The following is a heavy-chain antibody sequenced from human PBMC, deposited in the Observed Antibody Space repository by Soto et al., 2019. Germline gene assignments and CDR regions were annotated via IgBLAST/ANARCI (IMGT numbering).Heavy chain of an antibody. V-gene: IGHV3-48*01. Sequence: EVQLVESGGGLVQPGGSLRVSCAASGFAFSTYSFHWVRQAPGKRLEWISYITSSGTTYFADSIKGRFTISRDNAENSLYLQMNSLRAEDTAVYYCATSLYHSGPGWGRPVGYWGQGTRVTVSS. CDR1: GFAFSTYS. D-gene: IGHD2-8*02. J-gene: IGHJ4*02. CDR3: ATSLYHSGPGWGRPVGY. CDR2: ITSSGTT.